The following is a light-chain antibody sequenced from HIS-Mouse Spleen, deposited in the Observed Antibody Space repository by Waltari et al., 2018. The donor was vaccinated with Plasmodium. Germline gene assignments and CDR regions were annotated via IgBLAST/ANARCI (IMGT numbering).Light chain of an antibody. V-gene: IGKV3D-15*01. CDR3: QQYNTWSFT. CDR2: GAS. CDR1: QSVSSN. J-gene: IGKJ3*01. Sequence: EIVMTQSPATLSVSPGERATLSCRASQSVSSNLAWYQQKPGQAPRLLIYGASTRATVSQARFSGSGSVPEFTLTLSSLQSADFAGYYCQQYNTWSFTFGRGTNVDIQ.